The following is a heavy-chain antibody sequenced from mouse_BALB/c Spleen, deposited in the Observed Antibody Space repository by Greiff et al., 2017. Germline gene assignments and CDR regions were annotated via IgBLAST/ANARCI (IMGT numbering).Heavy chain of an antibody. D-gene: IGHD2-14*01. CDR2: ISDGGSYT. J-gene: IGHJ4*01. V-gene: IGHV5-4*02. CDR1: GFTFSDYY. Sequence: EVKLEESGGGLVKPGGSLKLSCAASGFTFSDYYMYWVRQTPEKRLEWVATISDGGSYTYYPDSVKGRFTISRDNAKNNLYLQMSSLKSEDTAMYYCARGNYRYDEDNYAMDYWGQGTSVTVSS. CDR3: ARGNYRYDEDNYAMDY.